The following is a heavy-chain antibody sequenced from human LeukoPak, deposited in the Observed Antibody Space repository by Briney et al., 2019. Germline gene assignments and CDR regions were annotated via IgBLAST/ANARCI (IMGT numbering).Heavy chain of an antibody. J-gene: IGHJ4*02. Sequence: GGSLRLSCGASGFIFGKYAMSWVRQAPGKGLEWVSGIGSGGVDTIYADSVKGRFTISRDNSKNTLSLRMGSLRADDTAIYFCARYLRDSGTSRVTLDHWGQGTPVIVSS. V-gene: IGHV3-23*01. CDR2: IGSGGVDT. CDR3: ARYLRDSGTSRVTLDH. D-gene: IGHD2-2*01. CDR1: GFIFGKYA.